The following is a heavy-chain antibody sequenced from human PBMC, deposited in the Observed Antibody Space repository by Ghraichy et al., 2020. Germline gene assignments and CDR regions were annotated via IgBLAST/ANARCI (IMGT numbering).Heavy chain of an antibody. CDR2: ISGSGGST. V-gene: IGHV3-23*01. CDR1: GFTFSSYA. J-gene: IGHJ4*02. CDR3: AKALMITFGGVIANFDY. Sequence: GGSLRLSCAASGFTFSSYAMSWVRQAPGKGLEWVSAISGSGGSTYYADSVKGRFTISRDNSKNTLYLQMNSLRAEDTAVYYCAKALMITFGGVIANFDYWGQGTLVTVSS. D-gene: IGHD3-16*02.